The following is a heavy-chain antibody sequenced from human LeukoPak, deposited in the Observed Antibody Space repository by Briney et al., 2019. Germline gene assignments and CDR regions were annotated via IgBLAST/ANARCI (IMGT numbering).Heavy chain of an antibody. CDR2: ISWNSGNI. Sequence: PGRSLRLSCAASGFTFDDYAMHWVRQAPGKGLEWVSGISWNSGNIGYADSVKGRFTISRDNAKNSLYLQMNSLRAEDMALYYCAKDSGSGSYDAFDIWGQGTMVTVSS. J-gene: IGHJ3*02. CDR3: AKDSGSGSYDAFDI. V-gene: IGHV3-9*03. D-gene: IGHD1-26*01. CDR1: GFTFDDYA.